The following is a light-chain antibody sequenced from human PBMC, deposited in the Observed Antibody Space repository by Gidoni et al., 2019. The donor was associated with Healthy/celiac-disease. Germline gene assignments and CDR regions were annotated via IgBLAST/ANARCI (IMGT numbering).Light chain of an antibody. CDR3: KQSYSTPQT. Sequence: DIQMTQSPSSLSASVGDRVTITCRASQSINSYLNWYQQKPGKAPKLLIYAASSLPSGVPSRFSGSGSGTDFTLTISSLQPEDFATYYCKQSYSTPQTFGQGTKVEIK. V-gene: IGKV1-39*01. J-gene: IGKJ1*01. CDR1: QSINSY. CDR2: AAS.